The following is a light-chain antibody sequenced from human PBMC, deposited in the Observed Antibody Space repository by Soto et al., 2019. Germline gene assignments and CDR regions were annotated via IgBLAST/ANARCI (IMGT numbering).Light chain of an antibody. Sequence: EIVLTQSPGTLSLSPGERATLSCRASQSVSSSYLAWYQQKPGQAPRRLIDGASSRATGIPDRFSGRGSGADFNPTNTTLEPEDFPVYYCQQDGSSPPYTFGQGTKLQIK. CDR2: GAS. CDR1: QSVSSSY. V-gene: IGKV3-20*01. J-gene: IGKJ2*01. CDR3: QQDGSSPPYT.